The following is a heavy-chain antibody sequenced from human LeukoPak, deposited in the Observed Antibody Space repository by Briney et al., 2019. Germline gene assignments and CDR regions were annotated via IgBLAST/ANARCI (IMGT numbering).Heavy chain of an antibody. CDR2: MNPNSGNT. CDR1: GYTFTSYD. V-gene: IGHV1-8*01. Sequence: ASVKVSCKASGYTFTSYDINWVRQATGQGLEWMGWMNPNSGNTGYAQKLQGRVTITRNTSISTAYMELSSLRSEDTAVYYCARGGRIAVADDFDYWGQGTLVTVSS. D-gene: IGHD6-19*01. CDR3: ARGGRIAVADDFDY. J-gene: IGHJ4*02.